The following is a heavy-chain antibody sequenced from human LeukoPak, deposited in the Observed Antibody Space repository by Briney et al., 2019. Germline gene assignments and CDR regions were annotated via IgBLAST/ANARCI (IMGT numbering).Heavy chain of an antibody. CDR1: GYTFTGYY. V-gene: IGHV1-2*02. J-gene: IGHJ4*02. CDR2: INPNSGGT. Sequence: ASVKVSCKASGYTFTGYYMHWVRQAPGQGLEWMGWINPNSGGTNYAQKFQGRVTMTRDTSISTAYMELSRLRSDDTAVYYCAIDSPDVVVPPYWGQGTLVTVSS. CDR3: AIDSPDVVVPPY. D-gene: IGHD2-2*01.